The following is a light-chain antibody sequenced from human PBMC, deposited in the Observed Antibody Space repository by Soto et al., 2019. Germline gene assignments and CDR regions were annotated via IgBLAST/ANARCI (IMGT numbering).Light chain of an antibody. CDR2: DAS. Sequence: EIVLTQSPGTLSLSPGQRATLSCRASQSVTTYLAWYQQKPGQAPKLLIYDASTRATGIPARFSGSGSGTHFPLSISSLEPDDFAVYYCQQRENWPLTFGGGTKLEI. CDR3: QQRENWPLT. CDR1: QSVTTY. J-gene: IGKJ4*01. V-gene: IGKV3-11*01.